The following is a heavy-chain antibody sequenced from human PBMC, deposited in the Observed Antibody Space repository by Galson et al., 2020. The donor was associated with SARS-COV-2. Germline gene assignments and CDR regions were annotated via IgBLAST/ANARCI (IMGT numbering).Heavy chain of an antibody. Sequence: GESLKISCKGSGYSFTSHWIGWVRKMPGKGLEWMGIIYPGDSDTRYSPSFQGQVTISADKSISTAYLQWSRLKASDTAIYYCARRRRPNDYTDYYYGMDVWGQGTTVTVSS. CDR1: GYSFTSHW. D-gene: IGHD4-4*01. V-gene: IGHV5-51*01. J-gene: IGHJ6*02. CDR3: ARRRRPNDYTDYYYGMDV. CDR2: IYPGDSDT.